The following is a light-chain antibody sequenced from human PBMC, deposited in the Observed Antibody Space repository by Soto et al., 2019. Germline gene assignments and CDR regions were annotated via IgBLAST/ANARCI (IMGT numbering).Light chain of an antibody. CDR2: DAS. J-gene: IGKJ1*01. CDR1: QSVYTY. V-gene: IGKV3-11*01. CDR3: QQRTNWPPTWT. Sequence: EIVLTQSPATLSLSPGERATLSCRASQSVYTYLAWYQQKPGQAPRLLIYDASKRATGIPARFSGSGSGTDFTLTISSLEPEDFAVYYCQQRTNWPPTWTFGQATKVEIK.